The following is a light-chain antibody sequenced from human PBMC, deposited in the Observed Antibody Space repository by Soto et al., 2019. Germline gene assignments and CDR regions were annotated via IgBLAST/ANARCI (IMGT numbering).Light chain of an antibody. Sequence: EIVMPQSPATLSVSPGESATISCRASQSISSELAWYQQKPGQPPRLLIYGASTRATGVPARFTGSGSGSDFTLTISGLQSEDFAVYYCQQGHNWPLTFGQGTRLEI. CDR3: QQGHNWPLT. V-gene: IGKV3-15*01. CDR2: GAS. J-gene: IGKJ2*01. CDR1: QSISSE.